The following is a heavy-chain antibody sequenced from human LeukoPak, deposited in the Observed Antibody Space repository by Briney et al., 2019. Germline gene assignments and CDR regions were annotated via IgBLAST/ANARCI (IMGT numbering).Heavy chain of an antibody. Sequence: ASVKVSCKASGYTFTGYYMHWVRQAPGQGLEWMGWINPNSGGTNYAQKFQGRVTMTTDTSTSTAYMELRSLRSDDTAVYYCARDWGYDYWGQGTLVTVSS. CDR2: INPNSGGT. CDR3: ARDWGYDY. J-gene: IGHJ4*02. CDR1: GYTFTGYY. D-gene: IGHD7-27*01. V-gene: IGHV1-2*02.